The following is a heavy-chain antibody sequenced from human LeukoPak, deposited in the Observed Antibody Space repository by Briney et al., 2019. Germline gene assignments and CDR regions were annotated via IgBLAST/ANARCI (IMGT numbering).Heavy chain of an antibody. CDR1: GFAFSSYA. CDR3: AKVALLWFRELFPQYYFDY. Sequence: GGSLRLSCAASGFAFSSYAMSWVRQAPGKGLEWVSAISGSGGSTYYADSVKGRFTISRDNSKNTLYLQMNSLRAEDTAVYYCAKVALLWFRELFPQYYFDYWGQGTLVTVSS. CDR2: ISGSGGST. V-gene: IGHV3-23*01. J-gene: IGHJ4*02. D-gene: IGHD3-10*01.